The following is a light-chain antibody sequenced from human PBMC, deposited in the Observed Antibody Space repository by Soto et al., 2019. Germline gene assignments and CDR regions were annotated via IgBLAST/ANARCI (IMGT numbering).Light chain of an antibody. Sequence: EIVMTQSPATLXVSPXXXXTLSCRAXQSISSNLAWYQQKPGQAPRLLIYGASTRATGIPATFSGSGSGTEFTLTISSLQSEDFAVYYCQQYNNWPFTFGPGTKVDIK. CDR2: GAS. CDR3: QQYNNWPFT. V-gene: IGKV3-15*01. CDR1: QSISSN. J-gene: IGKJ3*01.